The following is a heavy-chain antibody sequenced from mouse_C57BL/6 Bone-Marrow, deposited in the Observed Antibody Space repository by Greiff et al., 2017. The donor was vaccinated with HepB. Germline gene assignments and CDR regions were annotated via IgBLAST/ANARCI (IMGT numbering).Heavy chain of an antibody. CDR3: ARDYYYGSRGYFDV. CDR1: GYSITSGYY. D-gene: IGHD1-1*01. Sequence: EVKLLESGPGLVKPSQSLSLTCSVTGYSITSGYYWNWIRQFPGNKLEWMGYISYDGSNNYNPSLKNRISITRDTSKNQFFLKLNSVTTEDTATYYCARDYYYGSRGYFDVWGTGTTVTVSS. J-gene: IGHJ1*03. V-gene: IGHV3-6*01. CDR2: ISYDGSN.